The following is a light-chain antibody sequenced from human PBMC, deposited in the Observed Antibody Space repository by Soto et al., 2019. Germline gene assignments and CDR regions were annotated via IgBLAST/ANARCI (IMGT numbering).Light chain of an antibody. J-gene: IGKJ1*01. Sequence: IQMTHSPSTLSASVRDRVTITCRASQSISNWLAWYQQRPGKAPKLLIYDASTLQSGVPSRFSGSGSGTEFTLTISSLQPEDVATYYCLQLNTYPWTFGQGTKVDIK. V-gene: IGKV1-5*01. CDR2: DAS. CDR3: LQLNTYPWT. CDR1: QSISNW.